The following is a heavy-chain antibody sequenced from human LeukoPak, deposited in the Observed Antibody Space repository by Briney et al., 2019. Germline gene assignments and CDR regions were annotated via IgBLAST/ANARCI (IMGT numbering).Heavy chain of an antibody. CDR2: IGTAGDT. CDR1: GFTFSNYD. D-gene: IGHD6-19*01. V-gene: IGHV3-13*04. CDR3: VRAPPATGWLVDY. J-gene: IGHJ4*02. Sequence: GGSLRLSCASSGFTFSNYDMLWVRQAAGKGLEWVSAIGTAGDTYYPGSEKGRFTISRDNAKNSLFLQMRGLRVDDTAIYCCVRAPPATGWLVDYWGQGTLVTVSS.